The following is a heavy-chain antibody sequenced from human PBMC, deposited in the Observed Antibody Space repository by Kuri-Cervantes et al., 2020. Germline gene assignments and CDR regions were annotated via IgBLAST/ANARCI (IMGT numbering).Heavy chain of an antibody. CDR2: IKSKTDGGTT. CDR1: GFTFSNAW. CDR3: TTQPVPAAPFDY. D-gene: IGHD2-2*01. J-gene: IGHJ4*02. Sequence: GGSLRLSCAASGFTFSNAWMSWVRQAPEKGLEWVGRIKSKTDGGTTDYAAPVKGRFTISRDDSKNTLYLQMNSLKTEDTAVHYCTTQPVPAAPFDYWGQGTLVTVSS. V-gene: IGHV3-15*01.